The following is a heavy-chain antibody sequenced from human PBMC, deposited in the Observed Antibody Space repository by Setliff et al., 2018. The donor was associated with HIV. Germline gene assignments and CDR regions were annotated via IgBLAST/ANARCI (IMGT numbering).Heavy chain of an antibody. D-gene: IGHD2-8*02. V-gene: IGHV3-23*01. CDR1: GFTFSTYR. Sequence: PGGSLRLSCAASGFTFSTYRMNWVRQAPGKGLEWVSSISSGGGIMFYADSVKGRFTISRDNSKNTLYLQMISLRADDTAEYYCAKSLLVAGNDYWGQGTLVTVSS. CDR2: ISSGGGIM. CDR3: AKSLLVAGNDY. J-gene: IGHJ4*02.